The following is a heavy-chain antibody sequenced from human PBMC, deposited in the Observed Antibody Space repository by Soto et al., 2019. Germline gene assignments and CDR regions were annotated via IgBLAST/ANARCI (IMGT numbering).Heavy chain of an antibody. V-gene: IGHV3-21*06. CDR1: GFAFTRYS. CDR2: ISSTTNYI. J-gene: IGHJ4*02. CDR3: ARESEDLTSNFDY. Sequence: GGSLRLSCAASGFAFTRYSMNWVRQAPGKGLEWVSSISSTTNYIYYGDSMKGRFTISRDNAKNSLYLEMNSLRAEDTAVYYCARESEDLTSNFDYWGQGTLVTVSS.